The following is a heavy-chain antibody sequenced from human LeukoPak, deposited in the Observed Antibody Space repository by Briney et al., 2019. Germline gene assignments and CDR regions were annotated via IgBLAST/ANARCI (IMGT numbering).Heavy chain of an antibody. Sequence: ASVKVSCKTSGYTFTAYYIHWVRQAPGQGLEWMGRINPNSGGTDSAQKFQGRVTMTRDTSMNTAYMELSRLRSEDTAVYYCARRVSGWNYQTAEYFQHWGQGTLVTVSS. CDR1: GYTFTAYY. D-gene: IGHD1-7*01. CDR2: INPNSGGT. J-gene: IGHJ1*01. CDR3: ARRVSGWNYQTAEYFQH. V-gene: IGHV1-2*06.